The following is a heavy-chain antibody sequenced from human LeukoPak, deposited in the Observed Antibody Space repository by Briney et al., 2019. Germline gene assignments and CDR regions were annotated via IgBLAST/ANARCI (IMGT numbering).Heavy chain of an antibody. Sequence: SETLSLTCTVPGGSIRSYYWSWIRQPPGKGLEWIGYIYYSGSTNYNPSLKSRVTISVDTSKNQFSLKLSSVTAADTAVYYCTRGSIAYYYMDVWGKGTTVTISS. CDR3: TRGSIAYYYMDV. V-gene: IGHV4-59*01. J-gene: IGHJ6*03. CDR2: IYYSGST. D-gene: IGHD3-22*01. CDR1: GGSIRSYY.